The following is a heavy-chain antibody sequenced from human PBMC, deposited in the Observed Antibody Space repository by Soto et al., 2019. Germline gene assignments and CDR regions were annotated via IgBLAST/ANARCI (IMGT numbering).Heavy chain of an antibody. D-gene: IGHD1-1*01. V-gene: IGHV3-23*01. J-gene: IGHJ6*02. CDR1: GFPFSSYA. Sequence: GGSLRLSCAASGFPFSSYAMSWVRQSPGKGLEWVSAISVSGGSTYYADSVKGRFTISRDNSKNTLYLQMNSLRAEDTAVYYCAKDSKRKAYYDYGIDVWGQGTTVTVSS. CDR3: AKDSKRKAYYDYGIDV. CDR2: ISVSGGST.